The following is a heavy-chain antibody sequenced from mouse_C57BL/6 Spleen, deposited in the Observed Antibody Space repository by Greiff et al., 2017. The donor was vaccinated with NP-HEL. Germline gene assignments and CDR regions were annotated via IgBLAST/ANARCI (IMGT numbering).Heavy chain of an antibody. CDR2: IRNKANGYTT. J-gene: IGHJ2*01. Sequence: EVQLVESGGGLVQPGGSLSLSCAASGFTFTDYYMSWVRQPPGKALEWLGFIRNKANGYTTEYSASVKGRFTISRDNSQSILYLQMNALRAEDSATYYCARYYGSSYDYWGQGTTLTVSS. CDR1: GFTFTDYY. D-gene: IGHD1-1*01. CDR3: ARYYGSSYDY. V-gene: IGHV7-3*01.